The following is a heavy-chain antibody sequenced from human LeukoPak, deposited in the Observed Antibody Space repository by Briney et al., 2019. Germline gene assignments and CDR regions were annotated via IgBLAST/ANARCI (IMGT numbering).Heavy chain of an antibody. CDR1: GGSIRGYY. V-gene: IGHV4-34*01. J-gene: IGHJ5*02. Sequence: SETLSLICAVYGGSIRGYYWSWIRQPRGKGLEWIGEINHSGSTNYNPSLKSRVTISVDTSKNQFSLKLSSVTAADTAVYYCARVYRRLRSPSQPGYNWFDPWGQGTLVTVSS. D-gene: IGHD3-16*01. CDR3: ARVYRRLRSPSQPGYNWFDP. CDR2: INHSGST.